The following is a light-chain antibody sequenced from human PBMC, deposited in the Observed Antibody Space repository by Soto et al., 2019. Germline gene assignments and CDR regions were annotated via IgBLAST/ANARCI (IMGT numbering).Light chain of an antibody. J-gene: IGKJ1*01. Sequence: ELVMTQSTATLSVSAGERATLSCRAIQIVSNYVAWYQQKPGQAPRLLIYGASSRATGIPDRFSGSGSGTDFTLTISRLEPEDFAVYYCQQYGSSPRTSGQGTKADNK. V-gene: IGKV3-20*01. CDR2: GAS. CDR1: QIVSNY. CDR3: QQYGSSPRT.